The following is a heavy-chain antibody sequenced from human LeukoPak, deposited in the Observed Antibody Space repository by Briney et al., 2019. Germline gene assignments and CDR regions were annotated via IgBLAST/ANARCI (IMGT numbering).Heavy chain of an antibody. CDR1: GFTFSSYA. Sequence: GGSLRLSCAASGFTFSSYAMSWVRQPPGKGLEWVSAISGSGGNTYYADSVKGRFTISSDNSKNTLYLQMNSLRAEDTAVYYCVLDLCSSISCYVGYFDYWGQGTLVTVSS. V-gene: IGHV3-23*01. J-gene: IGHJ4*02. CDR2: ISGSGGNT. D-gene: IGHD2-2*01. CDR3: VLDLCSSISCYVGYFDY.